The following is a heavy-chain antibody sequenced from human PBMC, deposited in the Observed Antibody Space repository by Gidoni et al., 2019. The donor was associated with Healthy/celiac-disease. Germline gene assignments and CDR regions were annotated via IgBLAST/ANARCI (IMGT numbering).Heavy chain of an antibody. D-gene: IGHD6-19*01. Sequence: EVQLVESGGGLVQPGGSLRLSCAASGFTFRSYEMNWVRQAPGKGLEWVSYISSSGSTIYYADSVKGRFTISRDNAKNSLYLQMNSLRAEDTAVYYCARGASNGWYKGDYFDYWGQGTLVTVSS. V-gene: IGHV3-48*03. CDR1: GFTFRSYE. J-gene: IGHJ4*02. CDR3: ARGASNGWYKGDYFDY. CDR2: ISSSGSTI.